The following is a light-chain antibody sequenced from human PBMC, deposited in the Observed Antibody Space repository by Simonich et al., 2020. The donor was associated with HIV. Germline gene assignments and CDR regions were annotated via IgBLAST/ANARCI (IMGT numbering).Light chain of an antibody. V-gene: IGKV1-5*03. CDR1: QSISSW. CDR3: QQYNSYST. Sequence: DIQMTQSPSTLSASVGDRVTITCRASQSISSWLAWYQQKPGKAPKLLIYKASSLESGVPSSVSGSGSGTEFTLTISSLQPDDFATYYCQQYNSYSTFGQGTKVEIK. CDR2: KAS. J-gene: IGKJ1*01.